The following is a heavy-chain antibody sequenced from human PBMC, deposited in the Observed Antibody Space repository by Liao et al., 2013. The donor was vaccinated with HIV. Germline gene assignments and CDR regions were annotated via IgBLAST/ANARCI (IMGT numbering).Heavy chain of an antibody. D-gene: IGHD6-13*01. CDR2: INHSGNT. CDR3: AVGSSWYNGWVY. J-gene: IGHJ4*02. CDR1: GGSFSGYY. Sequence: QVQPQQWGAGLLKPSETLSLTCAVYGGSFSGYYWSWIRQPSGKGLEWIGEINHSGNTNYNPSLKSRVTILVDTSKNQFSLKLSSVTAADTAVYYCAVGSSWYNGWVYWGQGTPVTVSS. V-gene: IGHV4-34*02.